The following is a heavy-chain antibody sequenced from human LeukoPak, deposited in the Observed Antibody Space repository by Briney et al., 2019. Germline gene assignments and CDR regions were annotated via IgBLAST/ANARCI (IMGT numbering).Heavy chain of an antibody. J-gene: IGHJ4*02. CDR3: ARDGRDGYNGLNY. D-gene: IGHD5-24*01. Sequence: SETLSLTCAVYGGSFSGYYWSWIRQPPGKGLEWIGEINHSGSTNYNPSLKSRVTISVDTSKNQFSLKLSSVTAADTAVYYCARDGRDGYNGLNYWGQGTLVTVSS. CDR2: INHSGST. CDR1: GGSFSGYY. V-gene: IGHV4-34*01.